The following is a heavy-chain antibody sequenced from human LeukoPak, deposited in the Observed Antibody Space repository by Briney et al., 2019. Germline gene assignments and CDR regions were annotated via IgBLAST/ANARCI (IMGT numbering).Heavy chain of an antibody. CDR2: IWYDGSNK. CDR3: AKDHSSGYIDN. Sequence: GGSLRLSCAASGFTFSSYGMHWVRQAPGKGLEWVAVIWYDGSNKYYADSVKGRFTISRDNSKNTLYLQMNSLRAEDTAVYYCAKDHSSGYIDNWGQGTLDTVSS. V-gene: IGHV3-33*06. D-gene: IGHD3-22*01. CDR1: GFTFSSYG. J-gene: IGHJ4*02.